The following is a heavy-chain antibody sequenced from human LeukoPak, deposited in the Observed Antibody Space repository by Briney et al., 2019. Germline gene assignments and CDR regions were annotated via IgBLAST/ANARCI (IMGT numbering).Heavy chain of an antibody. Sequence: SETLSLTCTVSGGSISSSSYYWGWIRQPPGKGLEWIVSIYYSTYTSYNPSLKSRVTIYVAKSKHQFSLKLSAVTAADTAVYYCARPRGHFDYWGQGTLVTVSS. V-gene: IGHV4-39*01. CDR1: GGSISSSSYY. J-gene: IGHJ4*02. CDR2: IYYSTYT. D-gene: IGHD3-16*01. CDR3: ARPRGHFDY.